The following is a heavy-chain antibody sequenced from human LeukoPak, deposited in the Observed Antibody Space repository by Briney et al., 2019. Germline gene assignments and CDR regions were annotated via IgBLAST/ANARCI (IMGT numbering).Heavy chain of an antibody. V-gene: IGHV3-23*01. CDR2: IGVSGGSA. D-gene: IGHD3-22*01. CDR3: AKGYYDSTGYPLRPSFDY. CDR1: GFTVSTNY. J-gene: IGHJ4*02. Sequence: PGGSLRLSCAASGFTVSTNYMTWVRQAPGKGLEWVSTIGVSGGSAFYADSVKGRFTNSRDNSKNTLYLQMNSLRVEDTAVYYCAKGYYDSTGYPLRPSFDYWGQGTLVTVSS.